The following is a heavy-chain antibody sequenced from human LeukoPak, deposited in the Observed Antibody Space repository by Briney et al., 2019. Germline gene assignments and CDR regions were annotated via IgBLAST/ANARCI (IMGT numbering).Heavy chain of an antibody. CDR3: ARVSCSGGSCYEFDY. V-gene: IGHV1-2*04. CDR2: INPNSGGT. CDR1: GYTFTGYY. D-gene: IGHD2-15*01. J-gene: IGHJ4*02. Sequence: ASVKVSCKASGYTFTGYYMHWVRQAPGQGLEWMGWINPNSGGTNYAQKFQGWVTMTRDTSISTAYMELSRLRSDDTVVYYCARVSCSGGSCYEFDYWGQGTLVTVSS.